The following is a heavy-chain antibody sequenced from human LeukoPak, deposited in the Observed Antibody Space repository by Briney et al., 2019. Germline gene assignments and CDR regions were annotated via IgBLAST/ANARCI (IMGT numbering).Heavy chain of an antibody. J-gene: IGHJ4*02. CDR2: ISYDGGNK. CDR3: AKHTFTDNYKGDFDC. V-gene: IGHV3-30*07. CDR1: GFTFSSYA. D-gene: IGHD3-9*01. Sequence: PGGSLRLSCAASGFTFSSYAMHWLRQAPGKGLEWVAVISYDGGNKYYADSVKGRFTISRDNSKNTLYLQMNSLRSEDTAVYRCAKHTFTDNYKGDFDCWGQGTLVAVSS.